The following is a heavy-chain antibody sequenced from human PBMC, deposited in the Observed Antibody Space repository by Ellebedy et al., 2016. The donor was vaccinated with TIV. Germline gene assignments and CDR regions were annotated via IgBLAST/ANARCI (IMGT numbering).Heavy chain of an antibody. CDR3: ATLDDYVCDF. J-gene: IGHJ4*02. D-gene: IGHD3-16*01. V-gene: IGHV3-7*03. CDR1: GFTFSTYW. Sequence: GESLKISCAASGFTFSTYWMTWVRQAPGKGLEWVANINQEGFEKYYVDSLKGRFTISRDNAKNSLYLQLYNLRAEDTAVYYCATLDDYVCDFWGQGTLVTVSS. CDR2: INQEGFEK.